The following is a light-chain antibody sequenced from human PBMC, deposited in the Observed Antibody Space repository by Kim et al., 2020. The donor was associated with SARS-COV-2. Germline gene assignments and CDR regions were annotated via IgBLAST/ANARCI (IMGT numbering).Light chain of an antibody. J-gene: IGKJ2*01. CDR1: QGVGSW. V-gene: IGKV1-12*01. Sequence: SASVGDRVTITCRASQGVGSWVAWYQQKPGKAPKLLIYAANNLQSGVPSRFSGSGYGTDFTLTISSLQPEDFATYYCQQANNFPYTFGQGTKLEI. CDR3: QQANNFPYT. CDR2: AAN.